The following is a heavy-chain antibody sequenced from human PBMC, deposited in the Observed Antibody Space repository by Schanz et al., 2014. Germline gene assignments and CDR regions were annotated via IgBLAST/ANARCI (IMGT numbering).Heavy chain of an antibody. J-gene: IGHJ4*02. V-gene: IGHV3-23*04. CDR3: ARGDPVAGLDY. CDR1: GFPFSRFS. CDR2: ISGSGGST. Sequence: EEQLVESGGGSLQPGGSLRLSCTASGFPFSRFSMIWVRQAPGKGLEWVSAISGSGGSTYYADSVKGRFTISRDNSKNTVYLQMNSLRGEDTGMYYCARGDPVAGLDYWGRGTLVTVSS.